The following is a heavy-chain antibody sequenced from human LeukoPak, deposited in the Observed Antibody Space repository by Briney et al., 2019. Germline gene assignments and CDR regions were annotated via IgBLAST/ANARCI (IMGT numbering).Heavy chain of an antibody. J-gene: IGHJ1*01. Sequence: GESLKISCKGSGYSFTSYWISWVRQMPGKGLEWMGRIDPSDSYTNYSPSFQGLVTISADKSISTAYLQWSSLKASDTAMYYCARQGVELLFNFQHWGQGTLVTVSS. CDR2: IDPSDSYT. D-gene: IGHD2-2*01. V-gene: IGHV5-10-1*01. CDR3: ARQGVELLFNFQH. CDR1: GYSFTSYW.